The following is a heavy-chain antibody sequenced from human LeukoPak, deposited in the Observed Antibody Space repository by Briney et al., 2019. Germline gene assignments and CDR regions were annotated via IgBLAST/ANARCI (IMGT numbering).Heavy chain of an antibody. CDR1: GGTFSSYA. CDR2: IIPIFGTA. J-gene: IGHJ4*02. CDR3: AREGVVVAGSRDVMSDY. V-gene: IGHV1-69*05. Sequence: ASVKVSCKASGGTFSSYAISWVRQAPGQGLEWMGGIIPIFGTANYAQKFQGRVTMTRNTSISTAYMELSSLRSEDTAVYYCAREGVVVAGSRDVMSDYWGQGTLVTVSS. D-gene: IGHD2-15*01.